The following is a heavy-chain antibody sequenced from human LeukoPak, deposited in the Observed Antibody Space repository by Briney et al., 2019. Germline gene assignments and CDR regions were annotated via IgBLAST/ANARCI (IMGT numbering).Heavy chain of an antibody. V-gene: IGHV3-9*01. CDR1: GFTFDDYA. CDR2: ISWNSGSI. D-gene: IGHD6-13*01. CDR3: VRDKGIAAAGTDY. J-gene: IGHJ4*02. Sequence: GGSLRLSCAASGFTFDDYAMHWVRQAPGKGLEWVSGISWNSGSIGYADSVKGRFTISRDNAKNSLYLQMNSLRAEDTALYYCVRDKGIAAAGTDYWGQGTLVTVSS.